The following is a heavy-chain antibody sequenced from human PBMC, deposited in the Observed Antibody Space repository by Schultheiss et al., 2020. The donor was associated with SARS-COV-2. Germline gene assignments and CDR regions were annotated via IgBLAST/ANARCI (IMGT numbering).Heavy chain of an antibody. CDR2: INHSGST. J-gene: IGHJ6*02. CDR3: ARGGITIFGVVDYYYYGMDV. CDR1: GGSFSGYY. D-gene: IGHD3-3*01. V-gene: IGHV4-34*01. Sequence: SETLSLTCAVYGGSFSGYYWSWIRQPPGKGLEWIGEINHSGSTNYNPSLKSRVTISVDTSKNQFSLKLSSVTAADTAVYYCARGGITIFGVVDYYYYGMDVWGQGTTVTVSS.